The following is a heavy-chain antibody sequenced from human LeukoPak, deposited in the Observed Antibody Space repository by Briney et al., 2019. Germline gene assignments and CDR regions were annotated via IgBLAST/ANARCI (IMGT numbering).Heavy chain of an antibody. V-gene: IGHV3-21*01. D-gene: IGHD3-22*01. CDR3: VRLRRNSDSSGYYYYYDS. CDR2: INKGSTHM. CDR1: EFYFKSDS. Sequence: GGALRLSCAASEFYFKSDSFNWVRQAPGKGLDGVSSINKGSTHMYYADSVKGRFTVSRDDAQNSLYLQMNSLSAEDTALYYCVRLRRNSDSSGYYYYYDSWGRGTQVTVSS. J-gene: IGHJ4*02.